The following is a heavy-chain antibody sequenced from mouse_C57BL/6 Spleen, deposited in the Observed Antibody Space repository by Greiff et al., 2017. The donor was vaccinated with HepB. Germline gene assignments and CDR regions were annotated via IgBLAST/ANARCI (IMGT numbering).Heavy chain of an antibody. D-gene: IGHD1-1*01. V-gene: IGHV1-78*01. Sequence: VQLQQSDAELVKPGASVKISCKVSGYTFTDHTIHWMKQRPEQGLEWIGYIYPRDGSTKYNEKFKGKVTLTADKSSSTAYMQLNSLTSEHSAVYFCARAGGYGSSLFAYWGQGTLVTVSA. J-gene: IGHJ3*01. CDR1: GYTFTDHT. CDR3: ARAGGYGSSLFAY. CDR2: IYPRDGST.